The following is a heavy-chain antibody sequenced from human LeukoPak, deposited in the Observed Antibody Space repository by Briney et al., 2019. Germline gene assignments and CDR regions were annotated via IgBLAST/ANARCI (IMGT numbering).Heavy chain of an antibody. D-gene: IGHD6-6*01. CDR1: GFTFGSYN. J-gene: IGHJ6*02. CDR2: ISSSSSTV. V-gene: IGHV3-48*01. Sequence: TGGSLRLSCAASGFTFGSYNMNWVRQAPGKGLEWVSYISSSSSTVYYADSVKGRFTISRDNAKNSLYLQMNSLRAEDTAVYYCARDVRVAARLFGYYYGMDVWGQGTTVTVSS. CDR3: ARDVRVAARLFGYYYGMDV.